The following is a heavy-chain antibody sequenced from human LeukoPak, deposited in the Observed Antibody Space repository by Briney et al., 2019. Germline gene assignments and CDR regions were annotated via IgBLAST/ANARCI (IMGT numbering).Heavy chain of an antibody. CDR3: AKDREVATIFFFDY. CDR1: GFTFSSYA. V-gene: IGHV3-23*01. Sequence: GGSLRLSCAASGFTFSSYAMNWVRQAPGKGLEWVSAISGSGGSTYYADSVKGRFTISRDNSKNTLYLQMNSLRAEDTAVYYCAKDREVATIFFFDYWGQGTLVTVSS. D-gene: IGHD5-24*01. CDR2: ISGSGGST. J-gene: IGHJ4*02.